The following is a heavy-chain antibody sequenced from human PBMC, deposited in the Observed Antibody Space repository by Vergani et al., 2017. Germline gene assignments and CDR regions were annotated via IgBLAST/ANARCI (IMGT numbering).Heavy chain of an antibody. V-gene: IGHV1-2*04. CDR1: GYTFTGYY. CDR3: AREGVWGSYRYTPSLLDY. CDR2: INPNSGGT. Sequence: QVQLVQSGAEVKKPGASVKVSCKASGYTFTGYYMHWVRQAPGQGLEWMGWINPNSGGTKYAQKFQGWVTMTRDTSISTAYMELSRLRSDDTAVYYCAREGVWGSYRYTPSLLDYWGQGTLVTVSS. J-gene: IGHJ4*02. D-gene: IGHD3-16*02.